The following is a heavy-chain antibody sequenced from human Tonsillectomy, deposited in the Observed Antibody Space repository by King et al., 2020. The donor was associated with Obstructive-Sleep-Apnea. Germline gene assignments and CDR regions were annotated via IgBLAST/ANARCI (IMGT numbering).Heavy chain of an antibody. Sequence: QLVQSGGGLVKPGGSLRLSCGASGFTFRDYYMSWIRQATGKGLEWVAYISTSGSAIYYADSVEGRFTISRDNAKNSLYLQMNSLRAEDTAMYYCAREEWLVPAYWGQGTLVTVSS. D-gene: IGHD6-19*01. CDR1: GFTFRDYY. CDR2: ISTSGSAI. V-gene: IGHV3-11*01. J-gene: IGHJ4*02. CDR3: AREEWLVPAY.